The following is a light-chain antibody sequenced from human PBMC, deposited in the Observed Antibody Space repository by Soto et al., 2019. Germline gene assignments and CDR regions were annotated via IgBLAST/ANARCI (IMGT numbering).Light chain of an antibody. CDR1: QSISSW. Sequence: DIQMTQYPSTLSASVGDRVTITCWASQSISSWLAWYQQKPGKAPKLLIYKASSLESGVPSRFSGSGSGTEFTLTISSLQPDDFATYYCQQYHTWWTFGQGTKVEI. J-gene: IGKJ1*01. V-gene: IGKV1-5*03. CDR3: QQYHTWWT. CDR2: KAS.